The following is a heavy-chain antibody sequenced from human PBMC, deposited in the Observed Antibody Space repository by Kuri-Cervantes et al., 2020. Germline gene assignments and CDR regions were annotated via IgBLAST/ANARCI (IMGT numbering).Heavy chain of an antibody. CDR2: IYWDDDK. D-gene: IGHD6-13*01. J-gene: IGHJ4*02. CDR1: GFSLRTTDVG. V-gene: IGHV2-5*05. Sequence: SGPTLVKPTQTLTLTCTFSGFSLRTTDVGVGWIRQPPGKALECLALIYWDDDKRYGPSLKSRVTITKDTSRNQVVLTMTNMDPVDTATYYCAHSIASSGTFDYWGQGILVTVSS. CDR3: AHSIASSGTFDY.